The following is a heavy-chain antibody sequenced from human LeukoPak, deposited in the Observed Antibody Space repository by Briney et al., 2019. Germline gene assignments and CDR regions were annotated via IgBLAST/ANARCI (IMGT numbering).Heavy chain of an antibody. CDR1: GSTFSSYW. D-gene: IGHD3-3*01. CDR2: INSDGSST. J-gene: IGHJ6*02. V-gene: IGHV3-74*01. CDR3: ASRSDNDFWSGYYPSWYYYYGMDV. Sequence: GGSLRLSCAASGSTFSSYWMHWVRQAPGKGLVWVSRINSDGSSTSYADSVKGRFTISRDNAKNTLYLQMNSLRAEDTAVYYCASRSDNDFWSGYYPSWYYYYGMDVWGQGTTVTVSS.